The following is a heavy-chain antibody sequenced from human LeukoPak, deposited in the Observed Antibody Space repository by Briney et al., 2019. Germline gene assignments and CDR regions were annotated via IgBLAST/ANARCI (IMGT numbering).Heavy chain of an antibody. CDR2: INHSGST. Sequence: SETLSLTCAVYGGSFSGYYWSWIRQPPGKGLEWIGEINHSGSTNYNPSLKSRVTISVDTSKNQFSLKLSSVTAADTAVYYCARGGATSGYSSSWYSFGRFDYWGQGTLVTVSS. CDR1: GGSFSGYY. J-gene: IGHJ4*02. V-gene: IGHV4-34*01. CDR3: ARGGATSGYSSSWYSFGRFDY. D-gene: IGHD6-13*01.